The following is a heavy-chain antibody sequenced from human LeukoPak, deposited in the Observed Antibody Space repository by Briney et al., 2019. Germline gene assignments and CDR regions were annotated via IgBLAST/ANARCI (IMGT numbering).Heavy chain of an antibody. CDR2: IKQDGREK. CDR3: ARADRGIAAAGICQH. Sequence: GSLRLSCAASGFTFSSYWMSWVRQAPGKGLEWVANIKQDGREKYYVDSVKGRFTISRDNAKNSLYLQMNSLRAEDTAVYYCARADRGIAAAGICQHWGQGTLVTVSS. J-gene: IGHJ1*01. V-gene: IGHV3-7*01. D-gene: IGHD6-13*01. CDR1: GFTFSSYW.